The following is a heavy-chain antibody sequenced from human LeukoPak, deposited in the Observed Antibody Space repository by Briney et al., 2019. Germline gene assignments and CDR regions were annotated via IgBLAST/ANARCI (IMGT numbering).Heavy chain of an antibody. V-gene: IGHV3-7*01. Sequence: GGSLRLSCAASGFTFSSYWMTWVRQAPGKGLEWVANIKQDGSEKYYVDSVKGRFTISRDNAKNSLFLQMNSLRVEDAAVYYCARTRWLDYWGQGTLVTVSS. CDR3: ARTRWLDY. D-gene: IGHD2-15*01. J-gene: IGHJ4*02. CDR2: IKQDGSEK. CDR1: GFTFSSYW.